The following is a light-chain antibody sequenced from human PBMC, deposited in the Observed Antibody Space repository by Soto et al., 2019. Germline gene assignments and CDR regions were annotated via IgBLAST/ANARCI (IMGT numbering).Light chain of an antibody. Sequence: QSALTQPASVSGSPGQSITISCTGTSSDVGNYNLVSWYQQHPGKALKLMIYEDSKRPSGVSNRFSGSKSGSTASLTISGLQAEDEADYYCCSYAGSGTYVFGTGTKVTVL. J-gene: IGLJ1*01. CDR3: CSYAGSGTYV. V-gene: IGLV2-23*01. CDR1: SSDVGNYNL. CDR2: EDS.